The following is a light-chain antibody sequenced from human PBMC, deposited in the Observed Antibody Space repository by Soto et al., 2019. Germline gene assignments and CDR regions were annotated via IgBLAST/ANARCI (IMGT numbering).Light chain of an antibody. CDR2: GAS. J-gene: IGKJ1*01. V-gene: IGKV3-20*01. Sequence: EIVLTQSPGTLSLSPGERATLSWRASQSISSSNLVWYQQKPGQAPRLLIYGASSRATGIPDRFSGSGSGTDFTLIISSLEPEDFAVYFCHHCGGSQPFGQGTKVETK. CDR3: HHCGGSQP. CDR1: QSISSSN.